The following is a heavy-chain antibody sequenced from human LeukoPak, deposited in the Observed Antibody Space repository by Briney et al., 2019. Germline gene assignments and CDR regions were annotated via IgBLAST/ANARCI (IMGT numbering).Heavy chain of an antibody. J-gene: IGHJ4*02. V-gene: IGHV3-21*01. CDR3: ARVYYDSSGYTHFDY. CDR2: ISSSSSYI. CDR1: GSTFSSYS. D-gene: IGHD3-22*01. Sequence: PGGSLRLSCAASGSTFSSYSMNWVRQAPGKGLEWVSSISSSSSYIYYADSVKGRFTISRDNAKNSLYLQMNSLRAEDTAVYYCARVYYDSSGYTHFDYWGQGTLVTVSS.